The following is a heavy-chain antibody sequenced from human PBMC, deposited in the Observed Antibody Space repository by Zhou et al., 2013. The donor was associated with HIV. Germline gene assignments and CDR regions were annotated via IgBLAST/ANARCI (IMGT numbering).Heavy chain of an antibody. CDR2: INPNSGGT. CDR1: GYTFTDFY. V-gene: IGHV1-2*02. Sequence: VQPGCSRGAEVKKPGASVKVSCKASGYTFTDFYMHWVRQASGQGLEWMGWINPNSGGTNYAQKFQGRVTMTRDTSISTAYMELSRLRSDDTAVYYCAGHMRRDYGSDPSTFDYWGQGTLVTVSS. CDR3: AGHMRRDYGSDPSTFDY. D-gene: IGHD3-10*01. J-gene: IGHJ4*02.